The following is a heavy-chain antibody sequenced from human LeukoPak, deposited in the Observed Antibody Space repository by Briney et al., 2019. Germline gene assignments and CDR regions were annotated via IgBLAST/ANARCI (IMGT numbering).Heavy chain of an antibody. V-gene: IGHV4-38-2*01. CDR1: GYSLRSGYY. Sequence: KTSETLSLTCAVSGYSLRSGYYWGWIRQPPGKGLEWIGSIYHSGSTYYNPSLKSRVTISVDTSKNQFSLKLSSVTAADTAVYYCARAPGEQWLVRRTHFDYWGQGTLVSVSS. J-gene: IGHJ4*02. CDR3: ARAPGEQWLVRRTHFDY. D-gene: IGHD6-19*01. CDR2: IYHSGST.